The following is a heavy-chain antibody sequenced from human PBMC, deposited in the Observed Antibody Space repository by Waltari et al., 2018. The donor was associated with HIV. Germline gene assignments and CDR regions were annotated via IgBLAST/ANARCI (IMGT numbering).Heavy chain of an antibody. Sequence: QLQLQESGPGLVKPSETLSLTCPVPGGSISSSSYYWGWIRQPPGQGLEWIGSFYYSWSTYYNPALKSRVTISVDTSKNQFSLKLSSVTAADTAVYYCARWLNSVAAAASGGFDYWGQGTLVTVSS. CDR2: FYYSWST. CDR1: GGSISSSSYY. D-gene: IGHD6-13*01. J-gene: IGHJ4*02. V-gene: IGHV4-39*01. CDR3: ARWLNSVAAAASGGFDY.